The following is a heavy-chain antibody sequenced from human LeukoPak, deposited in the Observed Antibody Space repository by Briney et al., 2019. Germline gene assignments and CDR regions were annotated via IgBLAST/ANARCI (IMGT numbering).Heavy chain of an antibody. J-gene: IGHJ5*02. Sequence: SETLSLTCTVSGGSISSYYWSWIRQPPGKGLEWIGYIYYSGSTNYNPSLKSRVTISVDTSKNQFSLKLSSVTAADTAVYYCARGLWNDSYWFDPWGQGTLVTVSS. CDR1: GGSISSYY. CDR3: ARGLWNDSYWFDP. D-gene: IGHD1-1*01. V-gene: IGHV4-59*12. CDR2: IYYSGST.